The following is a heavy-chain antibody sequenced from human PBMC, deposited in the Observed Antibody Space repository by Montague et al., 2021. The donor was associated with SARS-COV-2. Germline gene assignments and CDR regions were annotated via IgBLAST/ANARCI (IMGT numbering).Heavy chain of an antibody. CDR3: ARGCESFELDLDY. CDR2: ISYSGST. CDR1: GDSFNTYY. Sequence: SETLSLTCTVSGDSFNTYYWSWVRQPPGKGLEWIGYISYSGSTDYNPSLKSRVTISLDTSNNQFSLTLTSMTAADTAVYYCARGCESFELDLDYWGQGALVAVSP. J-gene: IGHJ4*02. D-gene: IGHD3-9*01. V-gene: IGHV4-59*01.